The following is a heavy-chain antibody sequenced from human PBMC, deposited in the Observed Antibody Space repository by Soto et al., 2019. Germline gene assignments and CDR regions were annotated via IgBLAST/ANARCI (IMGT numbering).Heavy chain of an antibody. CDR1: GYTFTSYA. CDR3: AVGCSSTSCYNAFDI. Sequence: ASVKVSCKASGYTFTSYAMNWVRQAPGQGLEWMGWINTNTGNPTYAQGFTGRFVFSLDTSVSTAYLQISSLKAEDTAVYYCAVGCSSTSCYNAFDIWGQGTMVTVSS. V-gene: IGHV7-4-1*02. J-gene: IGHJ3*02. CDR2: INTNTGNP. D-gene: IGHD2-2*02.